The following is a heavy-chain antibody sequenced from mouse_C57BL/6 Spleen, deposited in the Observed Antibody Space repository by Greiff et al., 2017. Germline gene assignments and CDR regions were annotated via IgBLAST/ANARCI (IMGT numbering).Heavy chain of an antibody. CDR3: AREGAGVAWFAY. CDR1: GYTFTDYY. V-gene: IGHV1-76*01. J-gene: IGHJ3*01. D-gene: IGHD3-3*01. CDR2: IYPGSGNT. Sequence: QVQLQQSGAELVRPGASVKLSCKASGYTFTDYYINWVKQRPGQGLEWIARIYPGSGNTYYNEKFKGKATLTAEKSSSTAYMQLSSLTSEDSAVYFCAREGAGVAWFAYWGQGTLVTVSA.